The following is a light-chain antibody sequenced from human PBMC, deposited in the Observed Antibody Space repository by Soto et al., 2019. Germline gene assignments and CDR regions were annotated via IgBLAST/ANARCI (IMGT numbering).Light chain of an antibody. J-gene: IGLJ3*02. CDR3: QSYDSSLSGWV. Sequence: QSVLTQPPSVSGAPGQSVTISCTGSRSNIGAGYDVHWYQQLPGTAPKLLIYGNSNRPSGVPDRFSGSKSGTSASLAITGLQAEDEADYYCQSYDSSLSGWVFGGGTKVTVL. CDR1: RSNIGAGYD. V-gene: IGLV1-40*01. CDR2: GNS.